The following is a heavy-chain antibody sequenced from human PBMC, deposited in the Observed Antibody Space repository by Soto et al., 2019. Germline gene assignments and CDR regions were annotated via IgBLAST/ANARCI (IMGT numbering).Heavy chain of an antibody. Sequence: GGSVRLSCAASGFTFSSYAMSWVRQAPGKGLEWVSAISGSGGSTYYADSVKGRFTISRDNSKNTLYLQMNSLRAEDTAVYYRAKARSGRSHYFDYWGQGTLVTVSS. D-gene: IGHD3-10*01. V-gene: IGHV3-23*01. CDR2: ISGSGGST. CDR3: AKARSGRSHYFDY. CDR1: GFTFSSYA. J-gene: IGHJ4*02.